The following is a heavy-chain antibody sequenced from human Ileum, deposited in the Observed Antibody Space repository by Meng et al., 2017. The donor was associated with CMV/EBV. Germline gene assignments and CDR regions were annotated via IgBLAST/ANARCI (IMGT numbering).Heavy chain of an antibody. J-gene: IGHJ4*02. CDR2: IYYSGST. CDR1: GGSISSGDYY. D-gene: IGHD2-15*01. Sequence: QGQLQGSGPGLGKPSQTLSLTCTVSGGSISSGDYYWSWIRQPPGKGLEWIGYIYYSGSTYYNPSLKSRVTISVDTSKNQFSLKLSSVTAADTAVYYCASHVSSGGLYYWGQGTLVTVSS. CDR3: ASHVSSGGLYY. V-gene: IGHV4-30-4*08.